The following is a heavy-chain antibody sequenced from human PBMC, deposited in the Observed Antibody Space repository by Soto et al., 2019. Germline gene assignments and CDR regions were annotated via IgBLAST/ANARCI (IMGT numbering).Heavy chain of an antibody. Sequence: SETLSLTCTVSGGSISSYYWSWILQPPGKGLEWIGYIYYSGSTNYNPSLKSRVTISVDTSKNQFSLKLSSVTAADTAVYYCARAYSGYAHGNYYYYMDVWGKGTTVTVSS. CDR1: GGSISSYY. V-gene: IGHV4-59*01. D-gene: IGHD5-12*01. CDR3: ARAYSGYAHGNYYYYMDV. J-gene: IGHJ6*03. CDR2: IYYSGST.